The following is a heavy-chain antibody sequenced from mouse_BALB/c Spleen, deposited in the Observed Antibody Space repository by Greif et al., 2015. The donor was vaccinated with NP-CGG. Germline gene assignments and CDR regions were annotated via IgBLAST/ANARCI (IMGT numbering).Heavy chain of an antibody. CDR2: IWSGGST. Sequence: VKLMESGPGLVQPSQSLSITCTVSGFSLTSYGVHWVRQSPGKGLEWLGVIWSGGSTDYNAAFISRLSISKDNSKSXVFFKMNSLQANDTAIYYCARRRVLYYDGAMDYWGQGTSVTVSS. V-gene: IGHV2-2*02. CDR3: ARRRVLYYDGAMDY. J-gene: IGHJ4*01. D-gene: IGHD2-4*01. CDR1: GFSLTSYG.